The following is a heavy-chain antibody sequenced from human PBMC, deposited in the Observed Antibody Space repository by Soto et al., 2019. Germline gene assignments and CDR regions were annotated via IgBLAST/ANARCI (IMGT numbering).Heavy chain of an antibody. J-gene: IGHJ4*02. CDR1: GFTFRSYC. D-gene: IGHD1-7*01. CDR3: AGWNYDY. Sequence: GGSLRLSCAACGFTFRSYCIMWVRQAPWKGLEWLSAISQSAGGNTYYADSVKGRFTISRDDSKNTLYLQMDSLRPEDTAQYYRAGWNYDYWRQRNQITVCS. CDR2: ISQSAGGNT. V-gene: IGHV3-23*01.